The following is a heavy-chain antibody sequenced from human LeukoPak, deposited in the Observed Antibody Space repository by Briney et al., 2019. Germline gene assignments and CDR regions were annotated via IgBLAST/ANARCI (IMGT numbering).Heavy chain of an antibody. CDR1: GGTFSGYA. J-gene: IGHJ6*02. CDR3: ARPSDTDYYYYGMDV. CDR2: IIPILGIA. V-gene: IGHV1-69*04. Sequence: ASVKVSCKASGGTFSGYAISWVRQAPGQGLEWMGRIIPILGIANYAQKFQGRVTITADKSTSTAYMELSSLRSEDTAVYYCARPSDTDYYYYGMDVWGQGTTVTVSS.